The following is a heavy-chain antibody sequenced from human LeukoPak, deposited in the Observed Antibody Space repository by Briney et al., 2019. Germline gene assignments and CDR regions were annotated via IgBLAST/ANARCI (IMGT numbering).Heavy chain of an antibody. CDR2: INHSGKINHSGST. V-gene: IGHV4-34*01. D-gene: IGHD6-13*01. CDR3: ARVNPSTRIAAAGGLVY. Sequence: SETLSLTCAVYGGSFSGYYWSSIRQPPGKGLEWIGEINHSGKINHSGSTNYNPSLKSRVTISVDTSKNQFSLKLSSVTAADTAVYYCARVNPSTRIAAAGGLVYWGQGTLVTVSS. CDR1: GGSFSGYY. J-gene: IGHJ4*02.